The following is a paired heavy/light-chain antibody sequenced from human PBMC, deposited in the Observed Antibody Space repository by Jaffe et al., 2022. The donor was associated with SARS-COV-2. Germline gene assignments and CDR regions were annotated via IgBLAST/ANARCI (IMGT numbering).Light chain of an antibody. CDR2: AAA. Sequence: DIQMTQSPSSLSASVGDRVTISCRASQNINNYLNWYQQKPGQAPKLLIYAAATLQSGVPSRFSGSGFGTDFSLTITSLQPEDVATYYCQQSYNTPGAFGQGTKVEIK. CDR3: QQSYNTPGA. V-gene: IGKV1-39*01. J-gene: IGKJ1*01. CDR1: QNINNY.
Heavy chain of an antibody. D-gene: IGHD3-10*01. CDR1: GFTVSSNY. CDR3: AREYYYGSGSYYMDV. Sequence: EVQLVETGGGLIQPGGSLRLSCAASGFTVSSNYMDWVRQAPGKGLEWVSLIYSGGSTYYADSVKGRFTISRDNSKNTLFLQMNSLRAEDTAVYYCAREYYYGSGSYYMDVWGKGTAVTVSS. CDR2: IYSGGST. V-gene: IGHV3-53*02. J-gene: IGHJ6*03.